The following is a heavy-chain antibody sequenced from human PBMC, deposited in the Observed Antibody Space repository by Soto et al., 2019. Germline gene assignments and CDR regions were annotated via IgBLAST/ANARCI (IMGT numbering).Heavy chain of an antibody. V-gene: IGHV1-69*13. Sequence: WASVKVSCKASGGTFSSYAISWVRQAPGQGLEWMGGIIPIFGTANYAQKFQGRVTITADESTSTAYMELSSLRSEDTAVYYCARDGIVATIKRFVWFDTWGQGTLVTVSS. D-gene: IGHD5-12*01. CDR3: ARDGIVATIKRFVWFDT. CDR2: IIPIFGTA. CDR1: GGTFSSYA. J-gene: IGHJ5*02.